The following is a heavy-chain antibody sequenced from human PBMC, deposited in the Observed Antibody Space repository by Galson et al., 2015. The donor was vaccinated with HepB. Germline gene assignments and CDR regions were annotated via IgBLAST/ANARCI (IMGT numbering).Heavy chain of an antibody. V-gene: IGHV3-74*01. CDR1: AFTFSSYW. CDR2: INSDGSSI. J-gene: IGHJ4*02. D-gene: IGHD1-26*01. Sequence: SLRLSCAASAFTFSSYWMHWVRQVPGKGLVWVSRINSDGSSITYADSMKGRFIISRDNAKNLLYLQMNSLRAEDTAVYYCTRIALSGSYWYFDYWGQGSLVTVSS. CDR3: TRIALSGSYWYFDY.